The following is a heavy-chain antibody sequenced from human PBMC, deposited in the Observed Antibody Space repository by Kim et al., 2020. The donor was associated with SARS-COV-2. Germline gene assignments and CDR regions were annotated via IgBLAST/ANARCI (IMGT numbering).Heavy chain of an antibody. D-gene: IGHD6-13*01. CDR3: ARIAAAGSGDFDY. CDR2: IYSGGST. CDR1: GFTVSSNY. V-gene: IGHV3-53*01. Sequence: GGSLRLSCAASGFTVSSNYMSWVRQAPGKGLEWVSVIYSGGSTYYADSVKGRFTISRDNSKNTLYLQMNSLRAEDTAVYYCARIAAAGSGDFDYWGQGTLVTVSS. J-gene: IGHJ4*02.